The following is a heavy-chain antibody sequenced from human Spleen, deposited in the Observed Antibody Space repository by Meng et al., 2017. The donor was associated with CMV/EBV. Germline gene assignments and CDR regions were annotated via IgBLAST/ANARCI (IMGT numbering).Heavy chain of an antibody. J-gene: IGHJ4*02. V-gene: IGHV4-30-4*08. CDR3: ARLNYGSGSPVPYYFDY. Sequence: VQPQASGPGLLKPSQTLSLTSTVSGGSLSSGDYCWSWIRQPPGKGLEWIGYIYYSGSTYYNPSLKSRVTISVDTSKNQFSLKLSSVTAADTAVYYCARLNYGSGSPVPYYFDYWGQGTLVTVSS. D-gene: IGHD3-10*01. CDR1: GGSLSSGDYC. CDR2: IYYSGST.